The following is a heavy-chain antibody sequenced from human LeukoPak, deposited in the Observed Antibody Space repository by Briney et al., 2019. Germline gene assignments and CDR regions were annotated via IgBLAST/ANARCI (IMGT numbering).Heavy chain of an antibody. CDR1: GFTFSSYE. Sequence: PGGSLRLSCAASGFTFSSYEMNWVRQAPGKGLEWVSYISSSGSTIYYADSVKGRFTISRDNAKNSLYLQMNSLRAEDTAVYYCARIYGDYPFYWYFDLWGRGTPVTVSS. J-gene: IGHJ2*01. CDR2: ISSSGSTI. CDR3: ARIYGDYPFYWYFDL. V-gene: IGHV3-48*03. D-gene: IGHD4-17*01.